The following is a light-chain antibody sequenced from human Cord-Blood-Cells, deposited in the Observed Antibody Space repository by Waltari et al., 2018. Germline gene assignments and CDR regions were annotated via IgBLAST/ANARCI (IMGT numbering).Light chain of an antibody. CDR2: DAS. Sequence: EIVLTQSPGTLSLSPGERATLSCRASQSVSSSYSAWYQQKPGQATSPLIYDASSSATAIPDSFSSSGSGTDFTLTISRLVPEDFAVYYCQQYGSSPFTFGPGTKVDIK. V-gene: IGKV3-20*01. CDR3: QQYGSSPFT. J-gene: IGKJ3*01. CDR1: QSVSSSY.